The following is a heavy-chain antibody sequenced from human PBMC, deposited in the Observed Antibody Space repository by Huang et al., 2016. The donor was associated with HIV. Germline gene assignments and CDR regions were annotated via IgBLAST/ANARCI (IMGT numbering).Heavy chain of an antibody. CDR1: GFTFSNFG. CDR2: RRKRSRYI. CDR3: AREIRSTVVTPDAFDM. D-gene: IGHD2-21*02. V-gene: IGHV3-21*02. J-gene: IGHJ3*02. Sequence: EEQLVESGGGLVKPGGSLRLSCAASGFTFSNFGLNGVRQAGGRGVEWVALRRKRSRYIHYGDSVKGRFTVSRDNAKNSLYLHMKSLRVEDTAVYYCAREIRSTVVTPDAFDMWGQGTMVTVSS.